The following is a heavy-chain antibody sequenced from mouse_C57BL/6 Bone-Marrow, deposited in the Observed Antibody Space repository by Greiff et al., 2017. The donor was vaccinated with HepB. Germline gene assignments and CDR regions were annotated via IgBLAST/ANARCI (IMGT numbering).Heavy chain of an antibody. Sequence: VQLQQSGAELARPGASVKLSCKASGYTFTSYGIRWVKQRPGQGLEWIGEIYPRNGNTYYNEKFKGKATLTAYKSSSTAYMRLRSLTSEDSAVYFCARKGYCYYDDWGQGTTLTVSS. CDR3: ARKGYCYYDD. CDR1: GYTFTSYG. D-gene: IGHD5-1-1*01. J-gene: IGHJ2*01. V-gene: IGHV1-81*01. CDR2: IYPRNGNT.